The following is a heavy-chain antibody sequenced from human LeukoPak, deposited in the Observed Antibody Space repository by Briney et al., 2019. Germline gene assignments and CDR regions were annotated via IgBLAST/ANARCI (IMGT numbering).Heavy chain of an antibody. J-gene: IGHJ4*02. Sequence: GASVKVSCKASGYTSTGYYMHWVRQAPGQGLEWMGWINPNSGGTNYAQKFQGRVTMTRDTSISTAYMELSRLRSDDTAVYYCARDSSGYYLRDFDYWGQGTLVTVSS. V-gene: IGHV1-2*02. CDR3: ARDSSGYYLRDFDY. CDR2: INPNSGGT. D-gene: IGHD3-22*01. CDR1: GYTSTGYY.